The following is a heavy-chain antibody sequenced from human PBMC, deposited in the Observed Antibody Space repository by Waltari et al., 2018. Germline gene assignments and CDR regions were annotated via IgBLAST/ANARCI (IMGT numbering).Heavy chain of an antibody. Sequence: VQLQESGPGLVKPSETLSLSCDVSGDSITSHFWSWIRQAPGKGLEWIGYMYFSGTNNYNPFLKSRVTISIDTSKNHFSLNLRSVTAADTAIYYCARLPRGSVIIGAFDIWGQGTQVTVSS. CDR2: MYFSGTN. D-gene: IGHD3-22*01. CDR1: GDSITSHF. J-gene: IGHJ3*02. V-gene: IGHV4-59*11. CDR3: ARLPRGSVIIGAFDI.